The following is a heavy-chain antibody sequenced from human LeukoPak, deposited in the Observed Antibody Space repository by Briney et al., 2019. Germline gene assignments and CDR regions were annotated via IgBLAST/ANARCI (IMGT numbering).Heavy chain of an antibody. CDR3: ARVPFGAAAGTHYFDY. Sequence: SETLSLTCAVYGGSFSGYYWSWIRQPPGKGLEWIGEINHSGSTNYNPSLKSRVTISVDTSKNQFSLKLSSVTAADTAVYYCARVPFGAAAGTHYFDYWGQGTLVTVSS. J-gene: IGHJ4*02. V-gene: IGHV4-34*01. D-gene: IGHD6-13*01. CDR1: GGSFSGYY. CDR2: INHSGST.